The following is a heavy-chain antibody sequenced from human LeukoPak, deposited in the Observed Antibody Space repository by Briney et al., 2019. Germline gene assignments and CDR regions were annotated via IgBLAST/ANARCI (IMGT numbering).Heavy chain of an antibody. CDR3: TRDVNLYYGSGDDAFDI. V-gene: IGHV3-49*04. CDR1: GFTFSSYS. D-gene: IGHD3-10*01. CDR2: IRSKAYGGTT. Sequence: GGSLRLSCAASGFTFSSYSMNWVRQAPGKGLEWVGFIRSKAYGGTTEYAASVKGRFTISRDDSKSIAYLQMNSLKTEDTAVYYCTRDVNLYYGSGDDAFDIWGQGTMVTVSS. J-gene: IGHJ3*02.